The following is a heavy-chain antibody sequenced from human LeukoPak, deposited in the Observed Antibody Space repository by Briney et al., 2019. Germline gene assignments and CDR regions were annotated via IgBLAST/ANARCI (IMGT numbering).Heavy chain of an antibody. D-gene: IGHD4-17*01. CDR2: ISSSGSTI. J-gene: IGHJ6*03. CDR3: ARDAPQYTATPPFYYYYMDV. CDR1: GFTFSSYG. Sequence: GGSLRLSCAASGFTFSSYGMHWVRQAPGKGLEWVSYISSSGSTIYYADSVKGRFTISRDNAKNSLYLQMNSLRAEDTAVYYCARDAPQYTATPPFYYYYMDVWGKGTTVTVSS. V-gene: IGHV3-48*04.